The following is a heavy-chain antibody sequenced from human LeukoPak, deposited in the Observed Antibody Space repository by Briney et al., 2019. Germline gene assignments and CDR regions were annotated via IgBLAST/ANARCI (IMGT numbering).Heavy chain of an antibody. CDR3: ARDPYSSLYGSGSYSNVDWFDP. CDR1: GFTFSSYG. V-gene: IGHV3-33*01. J-gene: IGHJ5*02. CDR2: IWYDGSNK. Sequence: GGSLRLSCAASGFTFSSYGMHWVRQAPGKGLEWVAVIWYDGSNKYYADSVKGRFTFSRDNSKNTLYLQINSLRAEDTAVYYCARDPYSSLYGSGSYSNVDWFDPWGQGTLVTVSS. D-gene: IGHD3-10*01.